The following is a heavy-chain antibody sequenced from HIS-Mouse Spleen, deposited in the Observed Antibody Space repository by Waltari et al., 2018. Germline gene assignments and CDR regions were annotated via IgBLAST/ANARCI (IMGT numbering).Heavy chain of an antibody. V-gene: IGHV2-70*15. CDR1: GFSLSTSGMC. CDR2: IDWDDDK. J-gene: IGHJ4*02. D-gene: IGHD6-19*01. CDR3: ARIAEGYTSGWYAFDY. Sequence: QVTLRESGPALVKPTQTLTLTCTFSGFSLSTSGMCVSWLRQPPGKALEWLARIDWDDDKYDSTSLKTRLTISRDTSKNQVVLTMTNMDPLDTATYYCARIAEGYTSGWYAFDYWGQGTLVTVCS.